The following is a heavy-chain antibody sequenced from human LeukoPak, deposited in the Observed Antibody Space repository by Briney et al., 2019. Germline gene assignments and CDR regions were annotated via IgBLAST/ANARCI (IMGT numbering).Heavy chain of an antibody. D-gene: IGHD3-16*01. CDR3: ASSRGTFNWFDP. V-gene: IGHV4-39*07. Sequence: SSETLSLTCTVSGGSISNSIYYWGWIRQPPGKGLEWIGSIYYSGSTYYNPSLKSRVTMSVDTSKNQFSLKLSSVTAADTAVYYCASSRGTFNWFDPWGQGTLVTVSS. J-gene: IGHJ5*02. CDR2: IYYSGST. CDR1: GGSISNSIYY.